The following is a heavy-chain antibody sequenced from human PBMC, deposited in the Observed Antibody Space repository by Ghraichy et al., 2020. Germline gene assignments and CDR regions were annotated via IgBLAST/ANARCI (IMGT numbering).Heavy chain of an antibody. CDR1: GFTFSSYA. CDR2: ISGSGGST. Sequence: GGSLRLSCAASGFTFSSYAMSWVRQAPGKGLEWVSAISGSGGSTYYADSVKGRFTISRDNSKNTLYLQMNSLRAEDTAVYYCAKGGESWGYCSSTSCYTMAGFDYWGQGTLVTVSS. V-gene: IGHV3-23*01. J-gene: IGHJ4*02. CDR3: AKGGESWGYCSSTSCYTMAGFDY. D-gene: IGHD2-2*02.